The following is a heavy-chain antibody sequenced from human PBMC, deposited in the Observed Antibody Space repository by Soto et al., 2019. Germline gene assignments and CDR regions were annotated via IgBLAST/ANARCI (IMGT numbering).Heavy chain of an antibody. CDR2: ISAYNGNT. CDR3: ARVGVLRYFGRPNAFDI. D-gene: IGHD3-9*01. J-gene: IGHJ3*02. CDR1: GYTFTSYG. V-gene: IGHV1-18*01. Sequence: QVQLVQSGAEVKKPGASVKVYCKASGYTFTSYGISWVRQAPGQGLEWMGWISAYNGNTNYAQKLQGRVTMTTDTSTSTAYMELRSLRSDDTAVYYCARVGVLRYFGRPNAFDIWGQGTMVTVSS.